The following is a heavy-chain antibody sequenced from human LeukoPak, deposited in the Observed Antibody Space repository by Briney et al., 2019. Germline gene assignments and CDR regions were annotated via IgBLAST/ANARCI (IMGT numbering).Heavy chain of an antibody. CDR3: ARASIAVVVAATAGYFDY. D-gene: IGHD2-15*01. Sequence: ASVKVSCKASGNTFTSYYMHWVRQAPGQGLEWMGIINPSGGSTSYAQKFQGRVTMTRDTSTSTVYMNLSSLRSEDTAVYYCARASIAVVVAATAGYFDYWGQGTLVTVSS. J-gene: IGHJ4*02. CDR2: INPSGGST. V-gene: IGHV1-46*01. CDR1: GNTFTSYY.